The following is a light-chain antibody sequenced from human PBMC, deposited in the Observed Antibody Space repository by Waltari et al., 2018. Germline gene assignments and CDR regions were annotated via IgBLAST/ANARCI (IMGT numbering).Light chain of an antibody. Sequence: ELVLTPSPGTLSLSPGEIATLSCRASQSVISSYLAWYQQKPGQAPRLLIYGASSRATGIPDRFSGSGSGTDFTLTISRLEPEDFAVYHCQQYGSSFLLTFGGGTKVEIK. V-gene: IGKV3-20*01. CDR1: QSVISSY. CDR3: QQYGSSFLLT. J-gene: IGKJ4*01. CDR2: GAS.